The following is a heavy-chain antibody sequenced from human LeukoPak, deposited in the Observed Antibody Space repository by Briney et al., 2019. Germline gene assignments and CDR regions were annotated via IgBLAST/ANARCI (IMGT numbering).Heavy chain of an antibody. Sequence: NPSGTLSLTCAVSGGSISSSNWWSWVRQPPGKGLEWIGEIYHNGDTNYNPSLKSRVTISVDNSNDQFSLKLISVTAADTAVYYCAGGVLGRTLYYYYYMKVWGQGTTVTVSS. CDR1: GGSISSSNW. J-gene: IGHJ6*02. D-gene: IGHD1/OR15-1a*01. CDR2: IYHNGDT. CDR3: AGGVLGRTLYYYYYMKV. V-gene: IGHV4-4*02.